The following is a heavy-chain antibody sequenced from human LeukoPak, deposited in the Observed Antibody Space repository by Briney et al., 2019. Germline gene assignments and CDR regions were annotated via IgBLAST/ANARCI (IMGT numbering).Heavy chain of an antibody. Sequence: PSETLSLTCTVSGGAITSYYRSWIRQPPGQGLEWIGYIYCRGSTNYTPSLKSRVTIAVDTYKNQFSLKLGSVTAADAAVYYCARSNAAMAFDYWGQGTLVTVSS. J-gene: IGHJ4*02. V-gene: IGHV4-59*01. CDR3: ARSNAAMAFDY. CDR1: GGAITSYY. D-gene: IGHD5-18*01. CDR2: IYCRGST.